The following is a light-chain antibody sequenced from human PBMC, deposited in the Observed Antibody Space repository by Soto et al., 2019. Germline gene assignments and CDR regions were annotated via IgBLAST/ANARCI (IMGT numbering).Light chain of an antibody. J-gene: IGKJ2*01. Sequence: EVVMTQSPATLSVSPGERATLSCRASQSVSRNLAWYQQKPGQAPRLLIYGASTRATGIPARFSGSGSGTEFTLTISSLQSEDFAVYYCQQYNNWPYTFGQGTELEIK. CDR2: GAS. CDR1: QSVSRN. CDR3: QQYNNWPYT. V-gene: IGKV3-15*01.